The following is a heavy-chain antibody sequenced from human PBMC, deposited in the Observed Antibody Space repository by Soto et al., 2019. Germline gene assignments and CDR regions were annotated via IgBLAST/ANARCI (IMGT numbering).Heavy chain of an antibody. CDR3: ARGATVSDFDY. J-gene: IGHJ4*02. D-gene: IGHD4-17*01. Sequence: SVKGSCQASGGTFGSYYISWVRQAPGQGLEWMGGIIPIFGTANYAQKFQGRVTITADESTSTAYMELSSLRSEDTAVYYCARGATVSDFDYWGQGTLVTVSS. CDR1: GGTFGSYY. CDR2: IIPIFGTA. V-gene: IGHV1-69*01.